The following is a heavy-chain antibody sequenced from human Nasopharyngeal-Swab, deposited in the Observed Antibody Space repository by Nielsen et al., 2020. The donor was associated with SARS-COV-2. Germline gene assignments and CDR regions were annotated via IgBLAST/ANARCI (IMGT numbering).Heavy chain of an antibody. V-gene: IGHV3-53*01. J-gene: IGHJ6*01. CDR2: IYSGCST. CDR1: GFTFSSNY. D-gene: IGHD6-19*01. CDR3: ATDAHIAVAGTPSYGMDG. Sequence: GGSLRLSCAASGFTFSSNYISCFRQSPGKGLEWVSFIYSGCSTYYADSVKGRFTIYRDNSKNTLYLQMNSLRAEDTAVYYCATDAHIAVAGTPSYGMDGWEEGTTVTGTS.